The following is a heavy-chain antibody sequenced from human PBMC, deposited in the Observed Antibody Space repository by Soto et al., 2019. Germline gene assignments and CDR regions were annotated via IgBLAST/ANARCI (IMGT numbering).Heavy chain of an antibody. V-gene: IGHV3-23*01. J-gene: IGHJ4*02. Sequence: GGSLRLSCAASGFTFSSYDMSWVRQAPGKGLEWVSAVSGSGGSTYYADSVKGRFTISRDNSKNTLYPEMSSLRADDTAVYYCARLQDPYSSGWLEVYWGQGTLVTVS. CDR3: ARLQDPYSSGWLEVY. D-gene: IGHD6-19*01. CDR1: GFTFSSYD. CDR2: VSGSGGST.